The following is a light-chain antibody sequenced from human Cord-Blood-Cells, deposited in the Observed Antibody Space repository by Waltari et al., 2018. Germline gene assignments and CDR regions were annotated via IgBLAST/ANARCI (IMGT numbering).Light chain of an antibody. V-gene: IGLV1-47*01. CDR1: SSTIGSNY. CDR3: AAWDDSLSGGV. CDR2: RNN. J-gene: IGLJ2*01. Sequence: QSVLTQPPSASGTPGPRVTISCSGSSSTIGSNYVSWYQQLPGTAPKLLIYRNNQRPSGVPDRFSGSKSGTSASLAISGLRSEDEADYYCAAWDDSLSGGVFGGGTKLTVL.